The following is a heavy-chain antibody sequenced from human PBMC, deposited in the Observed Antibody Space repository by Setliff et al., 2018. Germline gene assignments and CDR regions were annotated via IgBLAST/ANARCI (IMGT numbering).Heavy chain of an antibody. CDR1: EDTFSGFG. J-gene: IGHJ3*02. D-gene: IGHD2-21*02. CDR3: ARGSAYCGGDCYKPNAFVI. Sequence: SVKVSCKASEDTFSGFGITWVRQAPGQGLEWMGGIIPILGIANYAQKFQGRVTITADESTSTAYMELSSLRSEDTAVYYCARGSAYCGGDCYKPNAFVIWGQGTMVTVSS. V-gene: IGHV1-69*10. CDR2: IIPILGIA.